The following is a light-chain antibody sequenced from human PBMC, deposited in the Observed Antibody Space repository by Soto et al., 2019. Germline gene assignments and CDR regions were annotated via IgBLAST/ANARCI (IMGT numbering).Light chain of an antibody. J-gene: IGLJ1*01. CDR3: CSYGGSLYV. CDR1: SSDVGGYNY. Sequence: QSALAQPRSVSGSPGQSVTISCTGTSSDVGGYNYVSWYQQHPGKVPKLIICDVTERPSGVPDRFSGSKSGNTASLTISGLQAEDEVDYYCCSYGGSLYVFGTGPKVTVL. V-gene: IGLV2-11*01. CDR2: DVT.